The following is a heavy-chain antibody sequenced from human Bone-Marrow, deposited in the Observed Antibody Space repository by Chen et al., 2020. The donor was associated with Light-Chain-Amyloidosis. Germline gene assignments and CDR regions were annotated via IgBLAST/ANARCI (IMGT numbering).Heavy chain of an antibody. V-gene: IGHV4-61*02. CDR3: AGDRDDRETFDI. Sequence: QVQLQESGPRLVKPSQTLSLTCTVSGASISSGPYYWSWIRQPAGEGLEWIGRISTTASTSYIPSLTSRVTISVDTSKNHFSLELNSVTAADTAFYFCAGDRDDRETFDIWGQGTMVTVSS. CDR2: ISTTAST. D-gene: IGHD3-10*02. J-gene: IGHJ3*02. CDR1: GASISSGPYY.